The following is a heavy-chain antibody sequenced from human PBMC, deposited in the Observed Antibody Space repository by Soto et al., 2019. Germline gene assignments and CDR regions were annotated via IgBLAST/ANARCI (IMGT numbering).Heavy chain of an antibody. CDR1: GRSINSDDTY. V-gene: IGHV4-30-4*01. D-gene: IGHD2-8*01. CDR2: IYYTGST. CDR3: VSGAKDIVRPVY. J-gene: IGHJ4*02. Sequence: QVQLQESGPGLVRPSQTVFLTCTVSGRSINSDDTYWSWIRQPPGKGLEWIGYIYYTGSTYSNPFLRSRVTISIDTSKTQFSLKLSSVTAADTAVYYCVSGAKDIVRPVYWGPGTLVTVSS.